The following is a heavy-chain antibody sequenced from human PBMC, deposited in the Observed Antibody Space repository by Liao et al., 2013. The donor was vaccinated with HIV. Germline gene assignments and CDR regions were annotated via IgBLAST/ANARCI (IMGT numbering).Heavy chain of an antibody. D-gene: IGHD3-22*01. CDR3: ARRSYFYDSSGYYSDPYYYYYYMDV. Sequence: QVQLQESGPGLVKPSETLSLTCTVSGGSMNNYYWSWIRQPPGKGLEWIGYIYYSGRTYYNPSLKSRVTISVDTSKNQFSLKLSSVTAADTAVYYCARRSYFYDSSGYYSDPYYYYYYMDVWGKGTTVTVSS. CDR1: GGSMNNYY. CDR2: IYYSGRT. V-gene: IGHV4-59*12. J-gene: IGHJ6*03.